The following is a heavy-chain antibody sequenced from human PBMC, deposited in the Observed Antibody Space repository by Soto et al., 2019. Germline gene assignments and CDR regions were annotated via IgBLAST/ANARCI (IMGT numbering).Heavy chain of an antibody. Sequence: SETLSLTCAVSHSLLSSGSYWAWIRQPPGKGPEWVGSAYPSGNTYYIPSLRGRITISIDPSTNKLSLSLTSVTAADTAVYYCAAYSASFNWFGTSAQGTLVNVSS. D-gene: IGHD6-6*01. V-gene: IGHV4-38-2*01. CDR2: AYPSGNT. CDR3: AAYSASFNWFGT. CDR1: HSLLSSGSY. J-gene: IGHJ5*02.